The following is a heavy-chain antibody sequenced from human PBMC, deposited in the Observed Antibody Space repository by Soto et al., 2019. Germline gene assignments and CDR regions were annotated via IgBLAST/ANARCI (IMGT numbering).Heavy chain of an antibody. CDR2: IRSKSNNYAT. CDR1: GFTFSDST. D-gene: IGHD3-3*01. Sequence: EVQLVESGGGLVQPGGSLKLSCAASGFTFSDSTIHWVRQTSGKGLEWVGRIRSKSNNYATTYAASVTGRFTISRDDSKNTAYLQMNNLKTEDTAVYYCGRPRPEWYWFDPWGQGTLVSVSS. CDR3: GRPRPEWYWFDP. V-gene: IGHV3-73*02. J-gene: IGHJ5*02.